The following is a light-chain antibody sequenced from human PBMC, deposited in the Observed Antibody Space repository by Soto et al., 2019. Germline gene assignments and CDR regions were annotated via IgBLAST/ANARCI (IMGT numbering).Light chain of an antibody. V-gene: IGKV3-11*01. Sequence: DIVLTQSPATLSLSPGERATLSCRASQSVNKWLVWYQQKPCQAPRLLIYDASTRASDIPARFSGSGSGTAFTLTISSLEPDDFAVYYCQHRAKCPLTFGGGTKVEIK. J-gene: IGKJ4*01. CDR3: QHRAKCPLT. CDR2: DAS. CDR1: QSVNKW.